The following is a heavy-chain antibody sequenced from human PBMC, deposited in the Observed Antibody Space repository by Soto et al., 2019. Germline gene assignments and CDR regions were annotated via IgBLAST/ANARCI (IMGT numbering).Heavy chain of an antibody. Sequence: PGESLKISCKGSGYSFTNYWISWVLKMPWKGLEWMGRIDPSDSYTNYSPSFQGHVTISADKSISTAYLQWSSLKASDTAMYYCARRGIAVAVPQGYGMDVWGQGTTVTVS. J-gene: IGHJ6*02. CDR2: IDPSDSYT. V-gene: IGHV5-10-1*01. CDR3: ARRGIAVAVPQGYGMDV. CDR1: GYSFTNYW. D-gene: IGHD6-19*01.